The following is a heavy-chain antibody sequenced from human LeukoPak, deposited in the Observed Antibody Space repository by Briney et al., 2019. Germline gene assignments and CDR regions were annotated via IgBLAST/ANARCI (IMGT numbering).Heavy chain of an antibody. CDR3: ARGDSSGWSRCMDV. CDR2: INHSGST. CDR1: GGSFSGYY. V-gene: IGHV4-34*01. J-gene: IGHJ6*02. Sequence: SETLSLTCAVYGGSFSGYYWRWIRQAPGKGLEWMGEINHSGSTNYNPSLKSRVTISVDTSKSQFSLKLSSVTAADTAVYYCARGDSSGWSRCMDVWGQGTTVTVSS. D-gene: IGHD6-19*01.